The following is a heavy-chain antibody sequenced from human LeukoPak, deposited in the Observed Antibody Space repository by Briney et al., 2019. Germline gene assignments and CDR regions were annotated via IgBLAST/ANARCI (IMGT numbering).Heavy chain of an antibody. J-gene: IGHJ4*02. CDR1: GTTFNIYA. D-gene: IGHD3-16*02. V-gene: IGHV3-23*01. CDR3: AKDRPYDYGSGGSRIDY. CDR2: IGGSGGTT. Sequence: VQPGGSLRLSCAASGTTFNIYAMSWVRRAPGKGLEWVSTIGGSGGTTYYADSVKGRFTISRDNSKNMLYVQMNSLRAEDTAVYYCAKDRPYDYGSGGSRIDYWGQGTLVTVSS.